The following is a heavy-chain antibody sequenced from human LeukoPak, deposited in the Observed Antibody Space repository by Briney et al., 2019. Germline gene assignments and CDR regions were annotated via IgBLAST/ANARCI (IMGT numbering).Heavy chain of an antibody. D-gene: IGHD6-13*01. J-gene: IGHJ4*02. CDR1: GFTFSSYA. V-gene: IGHV3-30*04. CDR3: ARVGEQQLEYYFDY. Sequence: PGRSLRLSCAASGFTFSSYAMHWVRQAPGKGLEWVAVISYDGSNKYYADSVKGRFTISRDNSKNTLYLQMNSLGAEDTAVYYCARVGEQQLEYYFDYWGQGTLVTVSS. CDR2: ISYDGSNK.